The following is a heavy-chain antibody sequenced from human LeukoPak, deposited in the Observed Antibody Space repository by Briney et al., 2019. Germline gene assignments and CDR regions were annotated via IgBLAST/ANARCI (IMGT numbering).Heavy chain of an antibody. CDR2: IYYSGST. V-gene: IGHV4-59*01. Sequence: SETLSLTCTVSGGSISSYYWSWNRQPPGRGLEWIGYIYYSGSTNYNPSLKSRVAISVDTSKNHFSLKLSSVTAADTALYYCAGTIAVPVYYFDYWGQGRLVTVSS. CDR1: GGSISSYY. J-gene: IGHJ4*02. CDR3: AGTIAVPVYYFDY. D-gene: IGHD6-19*01.